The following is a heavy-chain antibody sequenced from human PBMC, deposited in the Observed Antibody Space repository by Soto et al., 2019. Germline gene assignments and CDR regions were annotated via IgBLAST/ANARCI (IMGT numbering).Heavy chain of an antibody. V-gene: IGHV3-33*01. CDR1: GFTFSSYG. CDR2: IWYDGSNK. CDR3: ARDWAQNFRVTTNWFHP. Sequence: GGSLRLSCAASGFTFSSYGMHWVRQAPGKGLEWVAVIWYDGSNKYYADSVKGRFTISRDNSKNTLYLQMNSLRAEDTAVYYCARDWAQNFRVTTNWFHPWGQGTLVTVSS. D-gene: IGHD4-4*01. J-gene: IGHJ5*02.